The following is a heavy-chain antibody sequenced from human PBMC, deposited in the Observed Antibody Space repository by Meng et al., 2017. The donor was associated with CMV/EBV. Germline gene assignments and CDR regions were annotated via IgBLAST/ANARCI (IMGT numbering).Heavy chain of an antibody. Sequence: ITLKEAGPTLLKPTQTLTLTCTFSGFSLSTSGVGVGWIRQPPGKALEWLALIYWDDDKRYSPSLKSRLTITKDTSKNQVVLTMTNMDPVDTATYYCARIAAAGRFDYWGQGTLVTVSS. J-gene: IGHJ4*02. CDR2: IYWDDDK. V-gene: IGHV2-5*02. CDR3: ARIAAAGRFDY. D-gene: IGHD6-13*01. CDR1: GFSLSTSGVG.